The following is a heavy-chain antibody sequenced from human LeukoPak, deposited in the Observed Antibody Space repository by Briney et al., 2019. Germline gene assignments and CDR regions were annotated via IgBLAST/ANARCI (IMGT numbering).Heavy chain of an antibody. CDR2: IHVSGAA. Sequence: SETLSLTCTVSGASIGGDYWSWLRQPAGKGLEWVGRIHVSGAADYNPSLKSRVTMSVDTSKNQFSLKLSSVTAADTAVYYCARGGGGSGYWYYWGQGTLVTVSS. V-gene: IGHV4-4*07. D-gene: IGHD3-22*01. J-gene: IGHJ4*02. CDR1: GASIGGDY. CDR3: ARGGGGSGYWYY.